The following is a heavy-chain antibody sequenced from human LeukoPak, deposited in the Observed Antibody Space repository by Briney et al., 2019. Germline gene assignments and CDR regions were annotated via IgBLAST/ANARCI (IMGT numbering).Heavy chain of an antibody. J-gene: IGHJ4*02. Sequence: SVKVSCMASGYTFTGYYINWVRQAPGQGLEWMGWINPNSGGTNYPQKFQGRVTMTTDTSISTAYMELSSLRSDDTAVYYCARKSAVRKTSEFDYWGQGTLVTVSS. D-gene: IGHD2-2*01. CDR1: GYTFTGYY. CDR2: INPNSGGT. CDR3: ARKSAVRKTSEFDY. V-gene: IGHV1-2*02.